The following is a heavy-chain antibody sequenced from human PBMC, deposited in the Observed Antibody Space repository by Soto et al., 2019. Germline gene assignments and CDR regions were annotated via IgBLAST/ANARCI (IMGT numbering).Heavy chain of an antibody. CDR1: GFIFSAYA. CDR3: ARDPSPYTSGWYGIDF. J-gene: IGHJ4*03. D-gene: IGHD6-19*01. V-gene: IGHV3-30*04. Sequence: XGSLRLSCSAAGFIFSAYAMLWVRQAPGRGLEWVAAISYDGTNKYYADSIKGRFTISRDNSANTLFLQVNSLRREDTAMYYCARDPSPYTSGWYGIDFWGQGPLVTVSS. CDR2: ISYDGTNK.